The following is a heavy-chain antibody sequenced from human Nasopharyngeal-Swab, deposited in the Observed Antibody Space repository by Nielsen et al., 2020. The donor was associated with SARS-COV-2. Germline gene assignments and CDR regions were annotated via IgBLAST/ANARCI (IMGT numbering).Heavy chain of an antibody. V-gene: IGHV3-30*18. CDR1: GFTCSNYG. J-gene: IGHJ3*01. CDR2: ISYDGNIK. D-gene: IGHD3-16*01. Sequence: GGALRLSYAASGFTCSNYGMHWVRQAPGKGLEWVAVISYDGNIKSYADSVRGRFLISRDNSHNTLYLQMSRLRTEDRAVYYCAKAFGEDQLAEDAFDAWGQGTMVTVSS. CDR3: AKAFGEDQLAEDAFDA.